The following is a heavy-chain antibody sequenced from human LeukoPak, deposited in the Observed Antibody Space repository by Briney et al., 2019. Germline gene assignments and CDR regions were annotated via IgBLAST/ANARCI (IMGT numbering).Heavy chain of an antibody. D-gene: IGHD1-26*01. CDR3: ARVVGATTQNWFDP. CDR2: INAGNGNT. V-gene: IGHV1-3*01. J-gene: IGHJ5*02. Sequence: ASVKVSCKASGYTFTSYAMHWVRQAPGQRLEWMGWINAGNGNTKYSQKFQGRVTITRDTSASTAYMELSSLRSEDTAVYYCARVVGATTQNWFDPWGQGTLVTVSP. CDR1: GYTFTSYA.